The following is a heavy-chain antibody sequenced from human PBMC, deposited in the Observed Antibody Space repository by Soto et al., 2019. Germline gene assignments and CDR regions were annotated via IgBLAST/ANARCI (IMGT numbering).Heavy chain of an antibody. CDR3: ARQRNYDILPGHPDY. CDR1: GYSFTSYW. J-gene: IGHJ4*02. Sequence: GESLKISCKGSGYSFTSYWIGWVRQMPGKGLEWMGTIYPGDSDTRYSPSFQGQVTISADKSISTAYLQWSSLKASDTAMYYCARQRNYDILPGHPDYWGQGTLVTVSS. D-gene: IGHD3-9*01. V-gene: IGHV5-51*01. CDR2: IYPGDSDT.